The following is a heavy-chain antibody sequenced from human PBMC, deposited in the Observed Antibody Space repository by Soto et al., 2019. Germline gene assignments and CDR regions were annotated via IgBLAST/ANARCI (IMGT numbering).Heavy chain of an antibody. J-gene: IGHJ4*02. CDR2: IRSKANSYAT. CDR1: GFTFSGSA. Sequence: GGSLRLSCAASGFTFSGSAMHWVRQASGKGLEWVGRIRSKANSYATAYAASVKGRFTISRDDSKNTAYLQMNSLKTEDTAVYYCTSIFMITFGGVIVPYYFDYWGQGTPVTVSS. V-gene: IGHV3-73*01. D-gene: IGHD3-16*02. CDR3: TSIFMITFGGVIVPYYFDY.